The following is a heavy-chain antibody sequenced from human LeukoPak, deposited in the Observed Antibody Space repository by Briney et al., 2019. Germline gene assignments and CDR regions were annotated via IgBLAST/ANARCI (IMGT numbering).Heavy chain of an antibody. D-gene: IGHD5-12*01. Sequence: PGGSQRLSCAASGFTFSSYWMSWLRQAPGKGLEWVANIKQDGSEKYYVDSVKGRFTISRDNAKNSLYLQMNSLRAEDTAVYYCARDHRLLNYDLMDVWGKGTTVTVSS. V-gene: IGHV3-7*01. CDR2: IKQDGSEK. J-gene: IGHJ6*03. CDR1: GFTFSSYW. CDR3: ARDHRLLNYDLMDV.